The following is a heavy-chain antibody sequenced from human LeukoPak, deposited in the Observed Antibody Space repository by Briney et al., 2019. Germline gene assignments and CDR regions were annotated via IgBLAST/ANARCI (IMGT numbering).Heavy chain of an antibody. CDR2: INHRGSA. J-gene: IGHJ4*02. CDR1: GGSFSGYY. D-gene: IGHD3-10*01. Sequence: SETLSLTCAVYGGSFSGYYWNWIRQPPGRGLEWIGEINHRGSATYNPSLESRVTISVDTSKNQFSLRLSSVTAADTAVYYCARRLLYFGDPDYWGQGTLVTVSS. V-gene: IGHV4-34*01. CDR3: ARRLLYFGDPDY.